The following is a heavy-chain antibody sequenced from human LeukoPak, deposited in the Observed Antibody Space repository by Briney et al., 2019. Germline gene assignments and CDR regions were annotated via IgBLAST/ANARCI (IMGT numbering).Heavy chain of an antibody. CDR3: ARFISLGG. J-gene: IGHJ4*02. Sequence: GGSLRLSCAASGFTFSSYWMSWVRQTPGKGLEWVANIKQDGSKKKYVDSVKGRFTISRDNAKNSLYLQMNSLRVEDTAVYYCARFISLGGWGQGAPVTVSS. CDR1: GFTFSSYW. D-gene: IGHD3-10*01. V-gene: IGHV3-7*01. CDR2: IKQDGSKK.